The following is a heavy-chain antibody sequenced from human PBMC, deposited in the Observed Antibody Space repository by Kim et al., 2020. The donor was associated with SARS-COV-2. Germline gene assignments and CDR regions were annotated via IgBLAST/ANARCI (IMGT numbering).Heavy chain of an antibody. CDR1: GFTFSSYE. CDR3: ARGLIAAAGTEYFQH. V-gene: IGHV3-48*03. Sequence: GALRLSCAASGFTFSSYEMNWVRQAPGKGLEWVSYISSSGSTIYYADSVKGRFTISRDNAKNSLYLQMNSLRAEDTAVYYCARGLIAAAGTEYFQHWGQGTLVTVSS. D-gene: IGHD6-13*01. CDR2: ISSSGSTI. J-gene: IGHJ1*01.